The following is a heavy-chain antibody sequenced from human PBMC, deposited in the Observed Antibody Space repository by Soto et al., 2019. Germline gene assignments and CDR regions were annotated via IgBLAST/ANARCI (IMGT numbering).Heavy chain of an antibody. V-gene: IGHV5-10-1*01. Sequence: GESLKISCKGSGYSFTSYWINWVRQMPGKGLEWMGRIDPSDSYTNYSPSFQGHVTISADKSISTAYLQWSSLKASDTAMYYCARRAGSGWDSYYGMDVWGQGTTGTVSS. CDR1: GYSFTSYW. J-gene: IGHJ6*02. D-gene: IGHD6-19*01. CDR3: ARRAGSGWDSYYGMDV. CDR2: IDPSDSYT.